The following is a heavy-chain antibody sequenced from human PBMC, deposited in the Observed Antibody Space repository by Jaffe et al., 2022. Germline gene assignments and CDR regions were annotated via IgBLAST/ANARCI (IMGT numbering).Heavy chain of an antibody. CDR1: GFTFSSYS. CDR3: ARDATPYDNYGDPQDY. D-gene: IGHD4-17*01. CDR2: ISSSSSYI. Sequence: EVQLVESGGGLVKPGGSLRLSCAASGFTFSSYSMNWVRQAPGKGLEWVSSISSSSSYIYYADSVKGRFTISRDNAKNSLYLQMNSLRAEDTAVYYCARDATPYDNYGDPQDYWGQGTLVTVSS. V-gene: IGHV3-21*01. J-gene: IGHJ4*02.